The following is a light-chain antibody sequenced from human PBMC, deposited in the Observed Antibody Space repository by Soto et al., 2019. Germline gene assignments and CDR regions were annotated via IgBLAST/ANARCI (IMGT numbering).Light chain of an antibody. Sequence: EIVLTQSPGTLSLSPGERATLSCRASQSVSSSFLAWYQQKPGQAPRLLIYGASSRATGTPGRFSGSGSGTDFTLSISRLEPEDFAVYYCQQYGSSPLTFGGGTKVDIK. V-gene: IGKV3-20*01. CDR3: QQYGSSPLT. CDR2: GAS. J-gene: IGKJ4*01. CDR1: QSVSSSF.